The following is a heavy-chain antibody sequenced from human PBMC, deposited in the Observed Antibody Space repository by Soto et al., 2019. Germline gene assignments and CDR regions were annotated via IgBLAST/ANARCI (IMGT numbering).Heavy chain of an antibody. J-gene: IGHJ6*02. CDR2: INSDGSNT. CDR3: ARHVAVATISWGTYGMDV. CDR1: GFTLSSYW. Sequence: EVQLVESGGGLVQPGGSLRLSCAASGFTLSSYWMHWVRQAPGEGLVWVSRINSDGSNTTYADSVKGRFTTSRDNAKNTLFLQMNSLRGEDTAVYYCARHVAVATISWGTYGMDVWGQGTTVTVSS. V-gene: IGHV3-74*01. D-gene: IGHD5-12*01.